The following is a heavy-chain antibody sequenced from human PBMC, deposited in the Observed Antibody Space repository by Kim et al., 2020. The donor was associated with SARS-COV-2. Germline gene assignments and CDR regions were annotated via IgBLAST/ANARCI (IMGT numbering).Heavy chain of an antibody. V-gene: IGHV4-59*01. D-gene: IGHD5-18*01. Sequence: SETLSLTCTVSGGSISSYYWSWIRQPPGKGLEWIGYIYYSGSTNYNPSLKSRVTISVETSKNQFSLKLSSVTAADTAVYYCARNRNRSYSYNGMDVWGQGTTVTVSS. CDR1: GGSISSYY. CDR2: IYYSGST. J-gene: IGHJ6*02. CDR3: ARNRNRSYSYNGMDV.